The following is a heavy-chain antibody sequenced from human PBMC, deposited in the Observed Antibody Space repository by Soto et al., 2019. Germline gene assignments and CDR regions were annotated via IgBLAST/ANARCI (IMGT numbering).Heavy chain of an antibody. CDR3: AIEWLLGYGMDV. CDR2: ISGSGGST. Sequence: VQLLESGGGLVQPGGSLRLSCAASGFTFSSYAMSWVRQAPGKGLEWVSAISGSGGSTYYADSVKGRFTISRDNAKNTLYLQMNSLRAEDTAVYYCAIEWLLGYGMDVWGQGTTVTVSS. D-gene: IGHD3-22*01. CDR1: GFTFSSYA. V-gene: IGHV3-23*01. J-gene: IGHJ6*02.